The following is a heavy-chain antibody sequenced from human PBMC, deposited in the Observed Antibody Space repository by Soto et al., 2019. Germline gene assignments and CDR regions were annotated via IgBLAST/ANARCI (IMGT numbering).Heavy chain of an antibody. Sequence: EVQLLESGGDLVQPGGSLRLSCAASGFIFINYAMSWVRQAPGKGLEWVSGISDSGGSTYYADSVKGRFTISRANSKNILYLQLKGLRAEDTPVYTCAKQWGGSFFVPWGKGTLVTFSS. V-gene: IGHV3-23*01. CDR1: GFIFINYA. D-gene: IGHD3-3*01. J-gene: IGHJ5*02. CDR2: ISDSGGST. CDR3: AKQWGGSFFVP.